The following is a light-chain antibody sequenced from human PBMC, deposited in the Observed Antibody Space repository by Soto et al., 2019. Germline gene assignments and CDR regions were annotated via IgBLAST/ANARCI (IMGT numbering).Light chain of an antibody. CDR2: SAS. V-gene: IGKV1-9*01. J-gene: IGKJ5*01. CDR3: QQLNSYPQT. CDR1: RGISSY. Sequence: IQMTQSPSSLSASVGDRVTITCQASRGISSYLSCYQHKPGKPPKLLVYSASTLQSGVPSRFSGSGSGPDFTLTISSLQPEDSATYFCQQLNSYPQTFGQGTRLEIK.